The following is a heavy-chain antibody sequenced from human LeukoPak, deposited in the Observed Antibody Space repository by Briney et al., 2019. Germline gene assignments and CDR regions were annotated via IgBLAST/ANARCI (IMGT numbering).Heavy chain of an antibody. Sequence: GGPLGLPCAASGSTFGGILLIWVRQPPGKGLEWVANINKDGSEKNYVDSVKGRFTISRDNAKNSLFLQMNSLRAEDTAIYYCASGAGWESGYWGQGTLVTVSS. CDR3: ASGAGWESGY. D-gene: IGHD1-26*01. CDR1: GSTFGGIL. CDR2: INKDGSEK. V-gene: IGHV3-7*01. J-gene: IGHJ4*02.